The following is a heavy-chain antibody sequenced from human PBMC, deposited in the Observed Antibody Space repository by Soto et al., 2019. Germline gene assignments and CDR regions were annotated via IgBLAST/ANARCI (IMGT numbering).Heavy chain of an antibody. V-gene: IGHV3-23*01. CDR3: AKGMLWRSTSSGGGNDY. CDR2: ISGSGGST. D-gene: IGHD2-15*01. J-gene: IGHJ4*02. Sequence: GGSLRLSCAASGFTFSSYAMSWVRQAPGKGLEWVSAISGSGGSTYYADSVKGRFTISRDNSKNTLYLQMNSLRAEDTAVYYCAKGMLWRSTSSGGGNDYWGQGTLVTVSS. CDR1: GFTFSSYA.